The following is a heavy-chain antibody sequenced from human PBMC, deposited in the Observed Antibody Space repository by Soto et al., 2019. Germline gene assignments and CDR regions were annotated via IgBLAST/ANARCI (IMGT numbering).Heavy chain of an antibody. D-gene: IGHD3-10*01. CDR1: GFSFSSYA. CDR2: IGASGGST. J-gene: IGHJ4*02. CDR3: AKDLGFSAPTAFDY. V-gene: IGHV3-23*01. Sequence: EVQLLQSGGGLVQPGGSLRLSCASSGFSFSSYAMSWVRQAPGKGLEWVSGIGASGGSTYYTDSVKGRFTIARDSSKNAMYLQMNILSAEDTAVYFCAKDLGFSAPTAFDYWGLGTQVTVSS.